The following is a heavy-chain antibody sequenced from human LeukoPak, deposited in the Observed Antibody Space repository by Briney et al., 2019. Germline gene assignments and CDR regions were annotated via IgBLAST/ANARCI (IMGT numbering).Heavy chain of an antibody. J-gene: IGHJ6*02. CDR1: GGSISSGGYY. CDR3: ARGMTTVTNAIIPHYGMDV. V-gene: IGHV4-61*08. D-gene: IGHD4-4*01. Sequence: SETLSLTCTVSGGSISSGGYYWSWIRQHPGKGLEWIGYIYYSGSTNYNPSLKSRVTISVDTSKNQFSLKLSSVTAADTAVYYCARGMTTVTNAIIPHYGMDVWGQGTTVTVSS. CDR2: IYYSGST.